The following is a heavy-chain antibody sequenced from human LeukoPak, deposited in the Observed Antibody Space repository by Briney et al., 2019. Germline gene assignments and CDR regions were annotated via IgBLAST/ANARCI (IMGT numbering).Heavy chain of an antibody. CDR1: GDSISSGDYS. D-gene: IGHD3-10*01. CDR3: ARVRGEYYGSGSYRAYYYYGMDV. Sequence: SQTLSLTCAVSGDSISSGDYSWNWIRQPPGKGLEWIGYIYHNRSTYYNPSLKSRVTISVDRSKNQSSLNLSSVTAADTAVYYCARVRGEYYGSGSYRAYYYYGMDVWGKGTTVTVSS. V-gene: IGHV4-30-2*01. J-gene: IGHJ6*04. CDR2: IYHNRST.